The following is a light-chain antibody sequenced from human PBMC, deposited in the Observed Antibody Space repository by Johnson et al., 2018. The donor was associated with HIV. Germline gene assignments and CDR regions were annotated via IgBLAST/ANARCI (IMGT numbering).Light chain of an antibody. J-gene: IGLJ1*01. CDR1: SSNIGSNT. V-gene: IGLV1-44*01. CDR3: AAWDDSLNGPG. Sequence: QSVLTQAPSASATPGQRVTISCSGSSSNIGSNTVNWYQQLPGTAPKLLIYRNNQRPSGVPDRFSGSKSGTSASLAISGLQAEDEADYYCAAWDDSLNGPGFGTGTKVTVL. CDR2: RNN.